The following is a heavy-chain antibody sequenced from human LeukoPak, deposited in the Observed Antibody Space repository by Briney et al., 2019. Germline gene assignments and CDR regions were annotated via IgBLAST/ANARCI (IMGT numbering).Heavy chain of an antibody. CDR2: FYYSGST. V-gene: IGHV4-39*07. CDR3: ARTYYYDSSGPYY. D-gene: IGHD3-22*01. Sequence: SETLSLTCTVSGDSISSSSYYWGWLRQPPGKGLEWIGSFYYSGSTLYNPSLKSRVTISVNTSKNQFSLKMSSVTAADTAVYYCARTYYYDSSGPYYWGQGTLVTVSS. J-gene: IGHJ4*02. CDR1: GDSISSSSYY.